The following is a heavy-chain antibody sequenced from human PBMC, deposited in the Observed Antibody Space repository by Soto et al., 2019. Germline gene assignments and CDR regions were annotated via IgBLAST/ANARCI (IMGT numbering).Heavy chain of an antibody. Sequence: PSETLSLTCTVSGGSVSSGSYYWSWIRQPPGKGLEWIGYIYYSGSTNYNPSLKSRVTISVDTSKNQFSLKLSSVTAADTAVYYCARETHGIYDSSGYIDYWGQGTLVTVSS. J-gene: IGHJ4*02. CDR2: IYYSGST. V-gene: IGHV4-61*01. CDR3: ARETHGIYDSSGYIDY. D-gene: IGHD3-22*01. CDR1: GGSVSSGSYY.